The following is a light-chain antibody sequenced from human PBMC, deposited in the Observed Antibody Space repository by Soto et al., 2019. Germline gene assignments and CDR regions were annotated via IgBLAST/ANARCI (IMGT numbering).Light chain of an antibody. CDR2: AAS. CDR1: QGISSW. J-gene: IGKJ4*01. Sequence: TQMTQSPSSVYASVGDRVTITCRASQGISSWLAWYQQKPGKAPRLLIYAASSLQSGVPSRFSGSGSGTDFTLPITSLQPEDFATYYCQQAASLPVSFGGGTKVENK. V-gene: IGKV1-12*01. CDR3: QQAASLPVS.